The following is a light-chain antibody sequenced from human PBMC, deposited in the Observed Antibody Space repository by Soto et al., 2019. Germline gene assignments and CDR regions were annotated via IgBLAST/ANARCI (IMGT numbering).Light chain of an antibody. CDR1: QGISNY. CDR2: AAS. J-gene: IGKJ1*01. V-gene: IGKV1-27*01. CDR3: QKYNASPLT. Sequence: DIQMTQSPSSLSASVGDRVTIACRASQGISNYLAWYQQKPGKVPKLLIYAASNLQSGVSSRLSGSGSGTDFTLTISIMQPEDVATYYCQKYNASPLTFGQGTKVEIK.